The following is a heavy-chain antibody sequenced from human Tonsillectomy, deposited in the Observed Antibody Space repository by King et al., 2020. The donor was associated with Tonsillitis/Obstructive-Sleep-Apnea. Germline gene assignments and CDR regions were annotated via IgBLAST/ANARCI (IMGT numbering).Heavy chain of an antibody. CDR2: IYPGDSDT. V-gene: IGHV5-51*01. J-gene: IGHJ5*02. Sequence: QLVQSGAEVKKPGESLKISCKGSGYSFTSYWIGWVGQMPGKGLEWMGIIYPGDSDTRYSPSFQGQVTISADKSISTAYLQWSSLKASDTAMYYCARHPNFWSGYSKNWFDPWGQGTLVTVSS. D-gene: IGHD3-3*01. CDR1: GYSFTSYW. CDR3: ARHPNFWSGYSKNWFDP.